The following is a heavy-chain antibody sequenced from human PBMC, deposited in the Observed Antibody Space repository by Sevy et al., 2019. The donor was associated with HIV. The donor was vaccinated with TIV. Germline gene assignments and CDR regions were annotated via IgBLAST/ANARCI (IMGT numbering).Heavy chain of an antibody. CDR3: ARLPTGLQSFNYLLSTYFDS. Sequence: GGSLRLSCAASGFTFSVYWMSWVRQAPGKGLEWVATMKEDGSETYYVDSLEGRFTISRDNAKNSLSLQINDLRAEDTAVYYCARLPTGLQSFNYLLSTYFDSWGQGTLVTVSS. CDR2: MKEDGSET. D-gene: IGHD3-9*01. CDR1: GFTFSVYW. V-gene: IGHV3-7*01. J-gene: IGHJ4*02.